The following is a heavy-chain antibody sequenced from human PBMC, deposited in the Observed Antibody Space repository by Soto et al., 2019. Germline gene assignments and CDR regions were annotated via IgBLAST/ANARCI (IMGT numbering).Heavy chain of an antibody. D-gene: IGHD4-17*01. Sequence: QVQLVQSGAEVKKPGASVKVSCKASGYTLTSYGISWVRQAPGQGLEWMGWISAYNGNTNYAQKLQGRVTMTTDTSTSTAYMELRSLRSDDTAVYYCARDSPTVTPVYYYYGMDVWGQGTTVTVSS. J-gene: IGHJ6*02. CDR3: ARDSPTVTPVYYYYGMDV. CDR2: ISAYNGNT. CDR1: GYTLTSYG. V-gene: IGHV1-18*04.